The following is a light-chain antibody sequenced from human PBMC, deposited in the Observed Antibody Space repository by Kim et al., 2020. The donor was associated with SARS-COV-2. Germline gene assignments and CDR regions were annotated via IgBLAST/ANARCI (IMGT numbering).Light chain of an antibody. J-gene: IGKJ4*01. Sequence: AGERATPACRASQSISNCYSAWYQQKPGQAPRLLSYGPSTRATGIPDRFSGSGSGTDFTFSISRLEPEDLAVYYCQQYGSSPLTFGGGTKADIK. CDR1: QSISNCY. CDR3: QQYGSSPLT. V-gene: IGKV3-20*01. CDR2: GPS.